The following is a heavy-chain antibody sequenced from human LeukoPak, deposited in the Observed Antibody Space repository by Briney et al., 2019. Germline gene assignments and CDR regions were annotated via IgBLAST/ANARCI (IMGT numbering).Heavy chain of an antibody. CDR2: IYHSGST. D-gene: IGHD3-3*01. V-gene: IGHV4-4*02. CDR3: ASSPPISYYYGMDV. J-gene: IGHJ6*02. Sequence: SGTLSLTCAVSGGSISSSNWWSWVRQPPGKGLEWIGEIYHSGSTNYNPSLKSRVTISVDKSKNQFSLKLSSVTAADTAVYYCASSPPISYYYGMDVWGQGTTVTVSS. CDR1: GGSISSSNW.